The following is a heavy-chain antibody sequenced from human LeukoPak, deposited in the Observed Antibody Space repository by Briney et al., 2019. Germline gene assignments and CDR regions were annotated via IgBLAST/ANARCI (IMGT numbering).Heavy chain of an antibody. CDR2: ISGSGGAI. CDR1: GFTFTTYE. CDR3: ARDLETDMSDTFDI. J-gene: IGHJ3*02. D-gene: IGHD3-9*01. V-gene: IGHV3-48*03. Sequence: GGSLRLSCATSGFTFTTYEMNWVRQAPGKGLEWVSHISGSGGAIYYADSVKGRFTISRDNAKNSLYLQMSSLRAEDTAVYYCARDLETDMSDTFDIWGQGTMVTVSS.